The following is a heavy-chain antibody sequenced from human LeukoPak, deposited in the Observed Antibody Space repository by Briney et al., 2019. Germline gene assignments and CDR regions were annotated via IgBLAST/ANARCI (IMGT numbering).Heavy chain of an antibody. CDR1: GFTFSSYA. J-gene: IGHJ4*02. V-gene: IGHV3-30*04. D-gene: IGHD3-10*01. Sequence: GRSLRLSCAASGFTFSSYAMHWVRQAPGKGLEWVAVISYDGSNKYYADSVKGRFTISRDNSKNTLYLQMNSLRAEDTAVYYCASTPSPFGEYHYWGQGTLVTVSS. CDR3: ASTPSPFGEYHY. CDR2: ISYDGSNK.